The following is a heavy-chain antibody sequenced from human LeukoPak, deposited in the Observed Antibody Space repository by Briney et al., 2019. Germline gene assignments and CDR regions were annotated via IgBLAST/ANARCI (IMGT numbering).Heavy chain of an antibody. CDR2: IYTSGST. Sequence: PSRTLSLTCTVSGGSISSGSYYWSWIRQSAGKGLEWIGRIYTSGSTNYNPSLKSRVTISVDTSKNQFSLKLSSVTAADTAVYYCARILIAAAGPLDVWGKGTTVTVSS. V-gene: IGHV4-61*02. CDR3: ARILIAAAGPLDV. D-gene: IGHD6-13*01. J-gene: IGHJ6*04. CDR1: GGSISSGSYY.